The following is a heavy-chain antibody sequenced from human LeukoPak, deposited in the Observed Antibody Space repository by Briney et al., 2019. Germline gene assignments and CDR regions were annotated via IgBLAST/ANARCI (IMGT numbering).Heavy chain of an antibody. CDR3: AKAPTTYYVTSGYGRYNWFDP. Sequence: GGSLRLSCAASGFTFSTYAMSWVRQAPGKGLEWVSGISGSGGSTYYADSVKGRFTISRDNSKNTVYVQMNSLRAEDTAVYYCAKAPTTYYVTSGYGRYNWFDPWGQGTLVTVSS. D-gene: IGHD3-22*01. V-gene: IGHV3-23*01. CDR1: GFTFSTYA. J-gene: IGHJ5*02. CDR2: ISGSGGST.